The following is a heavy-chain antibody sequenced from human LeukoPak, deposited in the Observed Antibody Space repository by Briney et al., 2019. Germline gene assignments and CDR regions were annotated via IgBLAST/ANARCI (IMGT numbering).Heavy chain of an antibody. CDR3: ARSPPGIAAAGTLGSFDP. V-gene: IGHV4-38-2*01. D-gene: IGHD6-13*01. CDR1: GYSISSGYY. CDR2: IYHSGST. Sequence: SETLSLTCAVSGYSISSGYYWGWIRQPPGKRLEWIGSIYHSGSTYYNPSLKSRVTISVDTSKNQFSLKLSSVTAADMAVYYCARSPPGIAAAGTLGSFDPWGQGTLVTVSS. J-gene: IGHJ5*02.